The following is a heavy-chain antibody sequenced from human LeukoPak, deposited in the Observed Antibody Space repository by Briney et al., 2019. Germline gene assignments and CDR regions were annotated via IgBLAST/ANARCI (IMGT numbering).Heavy chain of an antibody. Sequence: SETPSLTCAVSGGSFSGYYWSWIRQAPGKGLEWIGEISHSGSTNYNPSLKSRVTISVDTSKNKFSLKLSSVTAADTAVYYCARHSTFFGVVIIKGRVRGPFDYWGQGTLVTVSS. J-gene: IGHJ4*02. V-gene: IGHV4-34*01. D-gene: IGHD3-3*01. CDR1: GGSFSGYY. CDR2: ISHSGST. CDR3: ARHSTFFGVVIIKGRVRGPFDY.